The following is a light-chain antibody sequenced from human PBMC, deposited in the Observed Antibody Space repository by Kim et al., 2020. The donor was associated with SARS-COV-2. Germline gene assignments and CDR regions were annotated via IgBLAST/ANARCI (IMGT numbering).Light chain of an antibody. CDR2: EVS. Sequence: QSALTQPAYVSGSPGQSITISCTGTTSDFGGYNYVSWYQQHPGKAPKLMIYEVSDRPPGVSNRFSGSKSGNTASLTISGLQAEDEADYYCSSYTSTSTLVFGAGTKVTVL. CDR3: SSYTSTSTLV. J-gene: IGLJ1*01. CDR1: TSDFGGYNY. V-gene: IGLV2-14*01.